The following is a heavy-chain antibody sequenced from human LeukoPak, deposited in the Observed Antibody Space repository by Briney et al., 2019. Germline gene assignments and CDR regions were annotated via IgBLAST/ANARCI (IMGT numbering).Heavy chain of an antibody. D-gene: IGHD3-22*01. V-gene: IGHV1-69*06. CDR2: IIPIFGTA. CDR1: GGTFSSYA. J-gene: IGHJ3*02. CDR3: ARESVYYDSSGYYKDAFDI. Sequence: SVKVSCKASGGTFSSYAISWVRQAPGQGLEWMGGIIPIFGTANYAQKFQGRGTITADKATSTDYMEVRSVRSEDTAVYYCARESVYYDSSGYYKDAFDIWGQGTMVTVSS.